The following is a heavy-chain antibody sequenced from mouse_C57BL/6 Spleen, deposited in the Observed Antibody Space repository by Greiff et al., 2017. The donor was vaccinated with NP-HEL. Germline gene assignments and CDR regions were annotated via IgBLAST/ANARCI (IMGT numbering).Heavy chain of an antibody. CDR3: ARSDYDYDASFYWYFDV. D-gene: IGHD2-4*01. CDR1: GYSITSGYD. J-gene: IGHJ1*03. V-gene: IGHV3-1*01. CDR2: ISYSGST. Sequence: EVKLVESGPGMVKPSQSLSLTCTVTGYSITSGYDWHWIRHFPGNKLEWMGYISYSGSTNYNPSLKSRISITHDTSKNHFFLKLNSVTTEDTATYYCARSDYDYDASFYWYFDVWGTGTTVTVSS.